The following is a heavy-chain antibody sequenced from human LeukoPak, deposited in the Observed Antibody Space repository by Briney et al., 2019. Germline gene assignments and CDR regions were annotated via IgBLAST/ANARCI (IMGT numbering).Heavy chain of an antibody. CDR1: GSSISSNNYY. J-gene: IGHJ4*02. Sequence: SETLSLTCTVSGSSISSNNYYWGWIRQLPGKGLGWIGNIYTSGSTYYSPSLKSRVIISLDTSENQFSLTLTSVTAADTAVYYCAKGNPLYDYWGQGTLVTVSS. CDR2: IYTSGST. V-gene: IGHV4-39*07. D-gene: IGHD5/OR15-5a*01. CDR3: AKGNPLYDY.